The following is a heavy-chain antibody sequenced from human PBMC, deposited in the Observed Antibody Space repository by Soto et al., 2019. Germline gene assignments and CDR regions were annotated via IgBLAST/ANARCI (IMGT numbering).Heavy chain of an antibody. J-gene: IGHJ4*02. D-gene: IGHD3-22*01. V-gene: IGHV4-59*01. Sequence: SETLSLTCTVSGGSISSYYWSWIRQPPGKGLEWIGYIYYSGSTNYNPSLKSRVTISVDTSKNQSSLKLSSVTAADTAVYYCARGVPNIYYDSSGYYYFDYWGQGTLVTV. CDR2: IYYSGST. CDR3: ARGVPNIYYDSSGYYYFDY. CDR1: GGSISSYY.